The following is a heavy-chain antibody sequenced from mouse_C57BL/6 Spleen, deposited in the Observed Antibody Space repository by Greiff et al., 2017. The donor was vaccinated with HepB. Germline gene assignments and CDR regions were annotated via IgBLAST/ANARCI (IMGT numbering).Heavy chain of an antibody. V-gene: IGHV1-26*01. D-gene: IGHD1-1*01. Sequence: EVQLQQSGPELVKPGASVKISCKASGYTFTDYYMNWVKQSHGKSLEWIGDINPNNGGTSYNQKFKGKATLTVDKSSSTAYMELRSLTSEDSAVYYCARTGSTRYFDYWGQGTTLTVSS. CDR1: GYTFTDYY. CDR3: ARTGSTRYFDY. CDR2: INPNNGGT. J-gene: IGHJ2*01.